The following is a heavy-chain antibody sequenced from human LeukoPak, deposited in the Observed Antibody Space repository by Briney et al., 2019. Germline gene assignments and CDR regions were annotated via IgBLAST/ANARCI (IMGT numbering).Heavy chain of an antibody. CDR3: ATAHGLRYFMDV. V-gene: IGHV3-48*03. J-gene: IGHJ6*03. CDR2: ISSSGLYI. CDR1: EFSLGDYE. D-gene: IGHD3-9*01. Sequence: GGSLRLSCAASEFSLGDYEIHWVRQAPGKGLEWLSYISSSGLYIHYADSVKGRFNVSRDNGKEEVYLQMKRLRADDTAVYHCATAHGLRYFMDVWGKGTTVSVSS.